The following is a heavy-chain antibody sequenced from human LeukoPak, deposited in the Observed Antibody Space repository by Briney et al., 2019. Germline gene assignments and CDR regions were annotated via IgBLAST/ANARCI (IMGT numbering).Heavy chain of an antibody. Sequence: SETLSLTCTVSGGSISSYYWSWIRQPPGKGLEYIGTLYYTGSTWYNPSLKSRVTMSVDTSKHQFSLRLRSVTAADTAMFYCARKTDSGYFDLWGRGTLVTVSS. V-gene: IGHV4-59*04. CDR2: LYYTGST. J-gene: IGHJ2*01. CDR3: ARKTDSGYFDL. D-gene: IGHD2-21*01. CDR1: GGSISSYY.